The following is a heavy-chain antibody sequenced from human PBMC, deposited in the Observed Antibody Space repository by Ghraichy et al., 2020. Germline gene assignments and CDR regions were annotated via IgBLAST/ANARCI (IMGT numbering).Heavy chain of an antibody. CDR1: GFTFSDSA. Sequence: GGSLRLSCAASGFTFSDSAMTWVRQAPGKGLEWVSGISSSGDSTYYADSVKGRFTISRDNSKNTLYLQMNSLRVEDTAVYYCARGWSECPSWGQGTLVTVSA. CDR2: ISSSGDST. CDR3: ARGWSECPS. D-gene: IGHD2-15*01. J-gene: IGHJ5*02. V-gene: IGHV3-23*01.